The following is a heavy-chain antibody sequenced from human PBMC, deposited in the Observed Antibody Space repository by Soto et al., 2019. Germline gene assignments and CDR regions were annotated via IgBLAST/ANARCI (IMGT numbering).Heavy chain of an antibody. J-gene: IGHJ4*02. V-gene: IGHV4-59*01. CDR2: VYYTGTT. CDR3: ARDLAAVPRAFDY. D-gene: IGHD6-13*01. CDR1: GGSISSYF. Sequence: SETLSLTCTVSGGSISSYFYIWVRQPPGKGLEWIGSVYYTGTTDYNPSLKSRVTISVDTSKTQFYLNLRSVTAADTAVYYCARDLAAVPRAFDYWGRGTRVTVSS.